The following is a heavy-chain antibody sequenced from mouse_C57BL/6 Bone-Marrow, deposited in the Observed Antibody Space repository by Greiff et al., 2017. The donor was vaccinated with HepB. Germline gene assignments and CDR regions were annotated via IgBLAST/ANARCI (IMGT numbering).Heavy chain of an antibody. D-gene: IGHD1-2*01. V-gene: IGHV14-4*01. Sequence: DVKLVESGAELVRPGASVKLSCTASGFNIKDDYMHWVKQRPEQGLEWIGWIDPENGDTEYASKFQGKATITADTSSNTAYLQLSSLTSEDTAVYYCTTSLLRLTGSYYFDYWGQGTTLTVSS. CDR2: IDPENGDT. CDR3: TTSLLRLTGSYYFDY. CDR1: GFNIKDDY. J-gene: IGHJ2*01.